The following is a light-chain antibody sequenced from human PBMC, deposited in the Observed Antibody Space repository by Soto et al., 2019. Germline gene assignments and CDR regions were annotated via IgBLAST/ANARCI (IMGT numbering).Light chain of an antibody. Sequence: EIVLTQSPGTLSLSPGERATLSCRASQSVSSSYLAWYQQKPGQAPRLHIYGASSRATGIPDRFSGSGSGTDFTLTISRLEPEDFAVYYCQQYHSSPRTFGQGTKVEIK. V-gene: IGKV3-20*01. CDR1: QSVSSSY. CDR2: GAS. J-gene: IGKJ1*01. CDR3: QQYHSSPRT.